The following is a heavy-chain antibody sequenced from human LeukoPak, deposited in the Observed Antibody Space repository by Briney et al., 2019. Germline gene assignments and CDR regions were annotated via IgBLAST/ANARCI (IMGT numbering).Heavy chain of an antibody. CDR3: ARHGRGFGGVADLNY. CDR1: GASISSNSYF. V-gene: IGHV4-39*01. J-gene: IGHJ4*02. D-gene: IGHD3-16*01. CDR2: IYYSGST. Sequence: SETLSLTCTVSGASISSNSYFWGWIRQPPGKGLEWIGTIYYSGSTYYNPSLKSRLTISIDTSRNQFSLQLSSVTAADTAVYYCARHGRGFGGVADLNYWGQGTLVTVSS.